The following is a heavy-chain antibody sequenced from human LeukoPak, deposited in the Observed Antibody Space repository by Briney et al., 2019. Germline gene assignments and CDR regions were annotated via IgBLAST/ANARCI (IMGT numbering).Heavy chain of an antibody. CDR2: VSYDETNE. Sequence: GGSLRLSCEASGFTFTRFSMHWVRQAPGKGLEWVAFVSYDETNEYYADSVKGRFTVSRDNSKNTLFLHMNSLRAEDTAVYYCAKDRGAYSYGLRVFDYWGQGTLDTVSS. V-gene: IGHV3-30-3*01. J-gene: IGHJ4*02. CDR1: GFTFTRFS. D-gene: IGHD5-18*01. CDR3: AKDRGAYSYGLRVFDY.